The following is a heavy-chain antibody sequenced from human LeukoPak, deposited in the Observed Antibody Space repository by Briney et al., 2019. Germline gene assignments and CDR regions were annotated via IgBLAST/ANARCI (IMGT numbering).Heavy chain of an antibody. CDR3: AKDRKMTYCSSTSCYAGLDAFDI. V-gene: IGHV3-33*06. CDR1: GFTFSIYG. J-gene: IGHJ3*02. D-gene: IGHD2-2*01. CDR2: IWYDGSNK. Sequence: PGGSLRLSCAASGFTFSIYGMHWVRQAPGKGLEWVAVIWYDGSNKYYADSVKGRFTISRDNSKNTLYLQMNSLRAEDTAVYYCAKDRKMTYCSSTSCYAGLDAFDIWGQGTMVSVSS.